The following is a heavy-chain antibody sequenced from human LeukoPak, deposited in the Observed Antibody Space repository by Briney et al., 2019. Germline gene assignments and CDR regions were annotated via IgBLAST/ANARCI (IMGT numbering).Heavy chain of an antibody. V-gene: IGHV3-23*01. CDR3: AKASDIVVVLSFMDV. D-gene: IGHD2-2*01. J-gene: IGHJ6*03. CDR2: ISGSGGST. CDR1: GFTFSSYA. Sequence: PGGSLRLSCAASGFTFSSYAMSWVRQAPGKGLEWVSAISGSGGSTYYADSVKGRFNISRDNSKNTLYLQMNSLRAEDTAVYYCAKASDIVVVLSFMDVWGKGTTVTVSS.